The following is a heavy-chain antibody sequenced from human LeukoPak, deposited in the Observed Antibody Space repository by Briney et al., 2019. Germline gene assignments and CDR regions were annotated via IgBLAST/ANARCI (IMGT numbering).Heavy chain of an antibody. D-gene: IGHD5-12*01. CDR2: ISASGYST. V-gene: IGHV3-23*01. Sequence: GGSLRLSCAASGFTFSSYAMSWVRQAPGKGLEWVSAISASGYSTYYADSVKGRFTISRDNSKNTLYLQMNSLRAEDTAVYYCAKSYRVSGSQCDYWGQGTLVTVSS. CDR3: AKSYRVSGSQCDY. J-gene: IGHJ4*02. CDR1: GFTFSSYA.